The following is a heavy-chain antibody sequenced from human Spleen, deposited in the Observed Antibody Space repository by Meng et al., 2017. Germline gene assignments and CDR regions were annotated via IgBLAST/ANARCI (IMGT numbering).Heavy chain of an antibody. J-gene: IGHJ4*02. CDR2: IKGDGSEK. D-gene: IGHD5-12*01. CDR3: ARIGSAYDRGLFDY. CDR1: GFTFSTYW. Sequence: GESLKISCAASGFTFSTYWMSWVRQSPGKGLEWVANIKGDGSEKNYVDSVEGRFTISRDNAKNSLYLQMNSLRAEDTAVYYCARIGSAYDRGLFDYWGQGTLVTVSS. V-gene: IGHV3-7*01.